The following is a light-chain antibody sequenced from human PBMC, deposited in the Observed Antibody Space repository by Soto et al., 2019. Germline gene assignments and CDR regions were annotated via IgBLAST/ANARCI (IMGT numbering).Light chain of an antibody. CDR2: KAS. J-gene: IGKJ4*01. CDR1: QNINSW. CDR3: QQYLIYPLT. V-gene: IGKV1-5*03. Sequence: DIQMTQSPSTLAASVGDRVTITCRASQNINSWLAWYQQKPGKAPKLLIYKASNLENGVPSRFSGSGSGTEFTVIISSLQPDDFATYYRQQYLIYPLTFGGGTKVEIK.